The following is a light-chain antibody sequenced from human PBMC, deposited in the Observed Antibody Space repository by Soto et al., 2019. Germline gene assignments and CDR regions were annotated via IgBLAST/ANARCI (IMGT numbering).Light chain of an antibody. CDR3: QQRSNWPPVT. Sequence: EIVLAQPPATLSLSPGERATLSCRASQSINRHLAWYRQKPGQAPRLLIYDASNRATGIPARFSGSGSGTDFTLTISSLEPEDFGVYYCQQRSNWPPVTFGGGTNVEIK. CDR2: DAS. J-gene: IGKJ4*01. CDR1: QSINRH. V-gene: IGKV3-11*01.